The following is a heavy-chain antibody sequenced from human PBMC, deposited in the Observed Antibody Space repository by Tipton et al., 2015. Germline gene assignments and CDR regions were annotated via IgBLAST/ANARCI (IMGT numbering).Heavy chain of an antibody. CDR2: VNPNSGNV. CDR3: AKDRLSSGRATRFDP. Sequence: QSGPEVKKPGSSVKVSCKASGYSFGSYDINWVRQATGQGLEWMGWVNPNSGNVGYAQKFQGRVTMTRDTSISTAYMELSSLTSEDTAVYYCAKDRLSSGRATRFDPWGQGTLVSVSS. D-gene: IGHD6-19*01. J-gene: IGHJ5*02. CDR1: GYSFGSYD. V-gene: IGHV1-8*01.